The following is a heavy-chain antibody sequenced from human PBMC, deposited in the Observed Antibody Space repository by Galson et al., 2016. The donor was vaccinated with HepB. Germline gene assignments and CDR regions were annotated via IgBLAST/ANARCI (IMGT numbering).Heavy chain of an antibody. Sequence: SLRLSCAASGSTFSNYAMHWVRQAPGKGLEWVAVMSYDESNEYYADSVKGRFAISRDNSKNTLSLQMNSLRTEDTAVYFCARGAYYDFLWYFDLWGRGTLVTVSS. V-gene: IGHV3-30*09. D-gene: IGHD3-3*01. CDR2: MSYDESNE. CDR1: GSTFSNYA. J-gene: IGHJ2*01. CDR3: ARGAYYDFLWYFDL.